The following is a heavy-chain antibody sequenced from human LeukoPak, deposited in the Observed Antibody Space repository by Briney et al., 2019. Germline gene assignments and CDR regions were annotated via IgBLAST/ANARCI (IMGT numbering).Heavy chain of an antibody. D-gene: IGHD1-7*01. CDR3: ARSAFGRWNYEVKYYFDY. J-gene: IGHJ4*02. CDR2: INHSGST. CDR1: GGSFSGYY. V-gene: IGHV4-34*01. Sequence: PSETLSLTCAVYGGSFSGYYWSGIRQPPGKGLEWIGEINHSGSTNYNPSLKSRVTISVDTSKNQFSLKLSSVTAADTAVYYCARSAFGRWNYEVKYYFDYWGQGTLVTVSS.